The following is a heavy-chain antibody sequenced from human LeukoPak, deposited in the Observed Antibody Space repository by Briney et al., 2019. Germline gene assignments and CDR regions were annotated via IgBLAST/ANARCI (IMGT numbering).Heavy chain of an antibody. CDR2: INHSGST. CDR1: GGSFSGYY. CDR3: ARGPGNYYGSRGQLDY. J-gene: IGHJ4*02. Sequence: SETLSLTYAVYGGSFSGYYWSWIRQPPGKGLEWIGEINHSGSTNYNPSLKSRVTISVDTSKNQFSLKLSSVTAADTAVYYCARGPGNYYGSRGQLDYWGQGTLVTVSS. D-gene: IGHD3-10*01. V-gene: IGHV4-34*01.